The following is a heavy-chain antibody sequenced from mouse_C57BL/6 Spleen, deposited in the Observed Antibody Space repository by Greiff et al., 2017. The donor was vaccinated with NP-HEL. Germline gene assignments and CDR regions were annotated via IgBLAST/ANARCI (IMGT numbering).Heavy chain of an antibody. D-gene: IGHD1-1*01. CDR1: GYTFTDYY. V-gene: IGHV1-76*01. CDR2: IYPGSGNT. CDR3: ARERGYYYGSSYGYFDV. Sequence: QVQLQQSGAELVRPGASVKLSCKASGYTFTDYYINWVKQRPGQGLEWIARIYPGSGNTYYTEKFKGKATLTAEKSSSTAYMQLSSLTSEDSAVYFCARERGYYYGSSYGYFDVWGTGTTVTVSS. J-gene: IGHJ1*03.